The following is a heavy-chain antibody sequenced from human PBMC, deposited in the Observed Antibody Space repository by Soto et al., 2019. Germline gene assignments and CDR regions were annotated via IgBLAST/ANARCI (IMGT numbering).Heavy chain of an antibody. V-gene: IGHV4-59*01. Sequence: QVGLRESGPGLVKPSETLSLTCTISGGSMNGFYWSWIRQPPGKELECIGFISYSGTPNYNPALMVRPTISVGTLKNDLSLRLTSVTAADTAVYYCARDNWSFYSVKLGSYFDVWGQGILVTVSS. D-gene: IGHD1-26*01. J-gene: IGHJ4*02. CDR1: GGSMNGFY. CDR2: ISYSGTP. CDR3: ARDNWSFYSVKLGSYFDV.